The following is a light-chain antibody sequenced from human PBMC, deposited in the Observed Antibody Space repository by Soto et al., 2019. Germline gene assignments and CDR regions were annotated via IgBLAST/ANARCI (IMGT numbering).Light chain of an antibody. V-gene: IGLV2-14*03. J-gene: IGLJ1*01. CDR2: DVS. CDR3: SSYTTTGTYV. CDR1: SSDVGGFNY. Sequence: QSVLTQPASVSGSPGQSIAISCTGTSSDVGGFNYVSWYQQHPGKAPKFMIYDVSSRPSGVSDRFSCSKSGNTASLTISGLQAEDEADYYCSSYTTTGTYVFGTGTQLTVL.